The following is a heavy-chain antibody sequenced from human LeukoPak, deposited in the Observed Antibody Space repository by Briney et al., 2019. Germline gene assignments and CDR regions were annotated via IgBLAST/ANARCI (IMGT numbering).Heavy chain of an antibody. J-gene: IGHJ4*02. CDR2: ISAYNGNT. Sequence: ASVKVSCKASGYTFTSYGISWVRQAPGQGLEWMGWISAYNGNTNYAQKLQGRVTMTRDTSISTAYMELSRLRSDDTAVYYCARTAGSYYFDYWGQGTLVTVSS. CDR3: ARTAGSYYFDY. V-gene: IGHV1-18*01. D-gene: IGHD1-26*01. CDR1: GYTFTSYG.